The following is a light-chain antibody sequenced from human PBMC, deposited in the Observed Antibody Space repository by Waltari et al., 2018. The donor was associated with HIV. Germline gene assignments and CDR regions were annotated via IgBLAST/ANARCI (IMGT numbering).Light chain of an antibody. CDR1: KIGGES. J-gene: IGLJ2*01. Sequence: SYVVTQPPSVSVAPGETATITCGGNKIGGESVHWYQQKPGQAPVLVIYDDSDRPAGIPERLSASTSGNTATLTISRVEAGDEADYYCQVWDIRSDSVVFGGGAKLTVL. CDR3: QVWDIRSDSVV. CDR2: DDS. V-gene: IGLV3-21*04.